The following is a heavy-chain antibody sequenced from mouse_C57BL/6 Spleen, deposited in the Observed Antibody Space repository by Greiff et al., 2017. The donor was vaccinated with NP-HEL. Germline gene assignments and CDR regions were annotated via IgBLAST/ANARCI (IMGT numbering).Heavy chain of an antibody. J-gene: IGHJ1*03. CDR1: GFTFSSYG. Sequence: EVKLVESGGDLVKPGGSLKLSCAASGFTFSSYGMSWVRQTPDKRLEWVATISSGGSYTYYPDSVKGRFTISRDNAKNTLYLQMSSLKSEDTAMYYCARHLTTVVATDWYFDVWGTGTTVTVSS. CDR2: ISSGGSYT. V-gene: IGHV5-6*01. CDR3: ARHLTTVVATDWYFDV. D-gene: IGHD1-1*01.